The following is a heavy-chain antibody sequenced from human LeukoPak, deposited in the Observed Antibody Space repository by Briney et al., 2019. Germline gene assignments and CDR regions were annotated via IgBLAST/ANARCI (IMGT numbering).Heavy chain of an antibody. CDR3: AKALSDYDSSGYYYYFDY. J-gene: IGHJ4*02. Sequence: GRSLRLSCAASGFTFDDYAMHWVRQAPGKGLEWVSGISWNSGSIVYADSVKGRFTISRDNAKNSLYLQMNSLRAEDTALYYCAKALSDYDSSGYYYYFDYWGQGTLVTVSS. V-gene: IGHV3-9*01. CDR1: GFTFDDYA. D-gene: IGHD3-22*01. CDR2: ISWNSGSI.